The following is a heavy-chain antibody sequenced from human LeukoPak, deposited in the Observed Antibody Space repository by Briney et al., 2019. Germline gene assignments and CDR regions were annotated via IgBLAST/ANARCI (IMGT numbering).Heavy chain of an antibody. CDR2: IYSGGSP. D-gene: IGHD1-7*01. V-gene: IGHV3-66*01. CDR1: GFTVSSTY. CDR3: ARGGPFTGPISTPRASDY. J-gene: IGHJ4*02. Sequence: GGSLRLSCAASGFTVSSTYMSGVRQAPGTGLEWVSVIYSGGSPYYADSVKGRFTISRDSSKNTVYLQMNSLRAEDTAVYHCARGGPFTGPISTPRASDYWGQGILVTVSS.